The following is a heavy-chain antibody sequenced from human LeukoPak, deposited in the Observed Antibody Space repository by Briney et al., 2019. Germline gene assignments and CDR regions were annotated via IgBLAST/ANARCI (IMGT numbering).Heavy chain of an antibody. D-gene: IGHD3-10*01. J-gene: IGHJ4*02. V-gene: IGHV3-48*03. CDR1: GFTFSSYA. CDR2: ISSSGSTI. CDR3: ARADYGSGSPPFDY. Sequence: GGSLRLSCAASGFTFSSYAMHWVRQAPGKGLEWVSYISSSGSTIYYADSVKGRFTVSRDNAKNSLYLQMNSLRAEDTAVYYCARADYGSGSPPFDYWGQGTLVTVSS.